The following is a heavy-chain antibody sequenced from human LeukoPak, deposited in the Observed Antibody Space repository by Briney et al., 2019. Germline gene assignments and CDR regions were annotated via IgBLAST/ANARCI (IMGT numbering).Heavy chain of an antibody. V-gene: IGHV4-61*02. J-gene: IGHJ6*03. CDR3: ARIEFGDSDNSFHYYMDV. Sequence: SETLSLTCTVSGGSISSGSYYWSWIRQPAGKGLEWIGRIYTSGSTNYNPSLKSRVTISVDTSKNQFSLKLSSVTAADTAVYYCARIEFGDSDNSFHYYMDVWGNGTTVTVSS. CDR1: GGSISSGSYY. D-gene: IGHD3-10*01. CDR2: IYTSGST.